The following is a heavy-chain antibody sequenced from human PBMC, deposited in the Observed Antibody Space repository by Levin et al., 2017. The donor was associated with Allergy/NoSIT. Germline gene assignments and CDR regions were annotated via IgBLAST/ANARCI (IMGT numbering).Heavy chain of an antibody. CDR1: GFTFSSYA. D-gene: IGHD6-13*01. Sequence: GGSLRLSCAASGFTFSSYAMNWVRQAPGKGLEWVSVISGSGGSTYYADSVKGRFTISRENSKHTLYLQMNSLRAEDTAVYYCARGQQLAQSPSDYWGQGTLVTVSS. CDR3: ARGQQLAQSPSDY. J-gene: IGHJ4*02. V-gene: IGHV3-23*01. CDR2: ISGSGGST.